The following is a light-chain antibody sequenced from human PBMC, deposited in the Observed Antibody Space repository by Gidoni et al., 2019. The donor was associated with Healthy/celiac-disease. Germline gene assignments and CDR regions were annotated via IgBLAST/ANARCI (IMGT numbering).Light chain of an antibody. CDR3: CSYAVSWV. J-gene: IGLJ3*02. V-gene: IGLV2-11*01. CDR1: SSDVGGYNS. CDR2: DFS. Sequence: HSAPTQHRSVSGSPGQSVTISCTGTSSDVGGYNSVSWYQQHPGNAHKLMLYDFSKRPSVVPDRFSGSKSGNTASLTISGFQAEDEADYYCCSYAVSWVFGGGTKLTVL.